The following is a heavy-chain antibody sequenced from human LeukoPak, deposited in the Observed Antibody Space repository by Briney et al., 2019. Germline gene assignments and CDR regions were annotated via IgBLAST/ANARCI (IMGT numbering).Heavy chain of an antibody. CDR3: ARGLGGSGSYFLTFDY. D-gene: IGHD1-26*01. V-gene: IGHV1-18*01. Sequence: ASVKVSCKASGYTFTNYSINWVRQAPGHGLEWMGWISSYNGNTKYAQKLQGRVTMTTDTSTSTAYMELRSLRSDDTAVYYCARGLGGSGSYFLTFDYWGQGTLVTVSS. J-gene: IGHJ4*02. CDR2: ISSYNGNT. CDR1: GYTFTNYS.